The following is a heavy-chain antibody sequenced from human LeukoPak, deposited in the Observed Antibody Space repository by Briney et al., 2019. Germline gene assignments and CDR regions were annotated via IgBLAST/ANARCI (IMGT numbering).Heavy chain of an antibody. D-gene: IGHD3/OR15-3a*01. Sequence: SVKVSCKASGGTFSSYAISWVRQAPGQGLEWMGGIIPIFGTANYAQKFQGRVTITADESTSTAYMELSSLRSEDTAVYYCARGRDFWTGYYTDYDYWGQGTLVTVSS. CDR1: GGTFSSYA. J-gene: IGHJ4*02. V-gene: IGHV1-69*13. CDR3: ARGRDFWTGYYTDYDY. CDR2: IIPIFGTA.